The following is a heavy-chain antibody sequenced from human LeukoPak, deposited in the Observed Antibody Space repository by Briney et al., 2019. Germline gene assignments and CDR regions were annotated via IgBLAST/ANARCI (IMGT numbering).Heavy chain of an antibody. V-gene: IGHV4-39*07. CDR3: ARAHNWFAP. J-gene: IGHJ5*02. CDR1: GGSISSSSYY. Sequence: ASETLSLTCTVSGGSISSSSYYWGWIRQPPGKGLEWIGSIYYSGSTNYNPSLKSRVTISVDTSKSQFSLKLSSVTAADTAVYYCARAHNWFAPWGQGTLVTVSS. CDR2: IYYSGST.